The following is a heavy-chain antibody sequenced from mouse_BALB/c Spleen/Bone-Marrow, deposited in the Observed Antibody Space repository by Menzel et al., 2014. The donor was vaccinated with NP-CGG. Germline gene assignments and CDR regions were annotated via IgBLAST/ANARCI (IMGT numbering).Heavy chain of an antibody. Sequence: EVQVVESGGGLVKPGGSLKPSCAASGFAFSSYDMSWVRQTPEKRLEWVATISSGGSYTYYPDSVKGRFTISRDNARNTLYLQMSSLRSEDTALYYCARPLTGAYFDYWGQGTTLTVSS. D-gene: IGHD4-1*01. CDR2: ISSGGSYT. CDR1: GFAFSSYD. V-gene: IGHV5-9*02. J-gene: IGHJ2*01. CDR3: ARPLTGAYFDY.